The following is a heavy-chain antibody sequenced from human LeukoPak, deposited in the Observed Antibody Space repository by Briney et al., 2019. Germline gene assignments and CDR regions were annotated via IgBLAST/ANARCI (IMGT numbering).Heavy chain of an antibody. Sequence: PGRSLRLSCAASGFTFSSYAMHWVRQAPGKGLEWVAVISYDGSNKYYADSVKGRFTISRDNSKNTLYLQMNSLRAEDTAVYYCARDFFAFGGVIALLDYWGQGTLVTVSS. V-gene: IGHV3-30*04. J-gene: IGHJ4*02. CDR3: ARDFFAFGGVIALLDY. D-gene: IGHD3-16*02. CDR1: GFTFSSYA. CDR2: ISYDGSNK.